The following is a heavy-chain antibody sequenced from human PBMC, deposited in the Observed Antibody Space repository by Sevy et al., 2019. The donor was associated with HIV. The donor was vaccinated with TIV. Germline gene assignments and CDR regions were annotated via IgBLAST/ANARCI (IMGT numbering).Heavy chain of an antibody. CDR2: VRVTSART. J-gene: IGHJ3*02. CDR1: GFTFSNYG. V-gene: IGHV3-23*01. Sequence: GGSLRLSCVGSGFTFSNYGMTWVRLAPGKGLEWVSSVRVTSARTTYADSVRGRFTVSSDNSANTLYLQMNSLRAEDTAVYYCAKDPNDYCHSFDIWGQGTLVTVSS. D-gene: IGHD1-1*01. CDR3: AKDPNDYCHSFDI.